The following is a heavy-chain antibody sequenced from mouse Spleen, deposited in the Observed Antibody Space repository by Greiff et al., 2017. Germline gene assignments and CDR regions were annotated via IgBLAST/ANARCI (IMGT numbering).Heavy chain of an antibody. D-gene: IGHD2-4*01. CDR3: AREDDYDVGFAY. Sequence: EVKVEASGPGLVKPSQSLSLTCSVTGYSITSGYYWNWIRQFPGNKLEWMGYISYDGSNNYNPSLKNRISITRDTSKNQFFLKLNSVTTEDTATYYCAREDDYDVGFAYWGQGTLVTVSA. CDR1: GYSITSGYY. V-gene: IGHV3-6*01. CDR2: ISYDGSN. J-gene: IGHJ3*01.